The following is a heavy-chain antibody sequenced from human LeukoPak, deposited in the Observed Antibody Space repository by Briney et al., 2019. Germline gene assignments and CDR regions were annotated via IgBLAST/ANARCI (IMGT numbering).Heavy chain of an antibody. V-gene: IGHV4-59*01. D-gene: IGHD2-15*01. Sequence: SETLSLTYTVSGDSISNYYWSWIRQSPGKVLEWSGYIYSSGSTNYNPALKSRVTISVDTSKNQFSLKLSSVTAADTAVYYCARDRKYEDYGMDVWGQGTTVTVSS. J-gene: IGHJ6*02. CDR2: IYSSGST. CDR1: GDSISNYY. CDR3: ARDRKYEDYGMDV.